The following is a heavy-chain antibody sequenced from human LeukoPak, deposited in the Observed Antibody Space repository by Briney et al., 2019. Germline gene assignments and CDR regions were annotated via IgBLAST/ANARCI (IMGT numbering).Heavy chain of an antibody. D-gene: IGHD3-10*01. Sequence: SETLSLTCTVSGGSISSSSYYWGWIRQPPGKGLEWIGTIYYSGSTYYNPSLKSRVIISVDTSKNQFSLKVTSVTAADTAVYYCARGRLITMARGVIPFDYWGQGTLVTVSS. J-gene: IGHJ4*02. CDR1: GGSISSSSYY. CDR2: IYYSGST. CDR3: ARGRLITMARGVIPFDY. V-gene: IGHV4-39*07.